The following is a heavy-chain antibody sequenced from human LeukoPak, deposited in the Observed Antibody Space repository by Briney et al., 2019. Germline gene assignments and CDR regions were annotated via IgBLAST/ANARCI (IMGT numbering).Heavy chain of an antibody. V-gene: IGHV1-69*06. CDR2: IIPIFGTA. D-gene: IGHD3-22*01. Sequence: ASVKVSCKASGGTFSSYAISWVRQAPGQGLEWMGGIIPIFGTANYAQKFQGRVTITADKSTSTAYMELSSLRSEDTAVYYCARDPGGYRFDPWGQGTLVTVPS. J-gene: IGHJ5*02. CDR3: ARDPGGYRFDP. CDR1: GGTFSSYA.